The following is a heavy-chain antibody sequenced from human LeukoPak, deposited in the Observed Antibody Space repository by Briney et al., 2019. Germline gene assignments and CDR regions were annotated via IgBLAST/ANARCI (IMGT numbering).Heavy chain of an antibody. Sequence: SVKVSCKASGGTFSSYAISWVRQAPGQGLEWMGGIIPIFGTANYAQKFQGRVTITADESTSTAYMELSSLRSEDTAVYYCARSLIVVVPATPLYYYYYSMDVWGQGTTVTVSS. CDR2: IIPIFGTA. V-gene: IGHV1-69*13. CDR1: GGTFSSYA. D-gene: IGHD2-2*01. J-gene: IGHJ6*02. CDR3: ARSLIVVVPATPLYYYYYSMDV.